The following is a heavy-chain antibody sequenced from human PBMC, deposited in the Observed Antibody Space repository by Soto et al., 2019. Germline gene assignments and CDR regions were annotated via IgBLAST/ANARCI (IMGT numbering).Heavy chain of an antibody. Sequence: SETLSLTCAVSGGSISSEYFHWTWIRQSPGKGLEWIGYIHYTGSIMYNPSFKSRLTMAVDTTKNQFSLQLTSVTAADTAVYFCAREDDGGDRDYDGLDVGGQGTTVT. D-gene: IGHD3-22*01. CDR3: AREDDGGDRDYDGLDV. J-gene: IGHJ6*02. CDR2: IHYTGSI. V-gene: IGHV4-30-4*08. CDR1: GGSISSEYFH.